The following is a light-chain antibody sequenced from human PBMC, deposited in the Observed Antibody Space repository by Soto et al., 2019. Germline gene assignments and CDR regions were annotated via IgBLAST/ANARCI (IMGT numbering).Light chain of an antibody. V-gene: IGKV3D-15*01. CDR1: QSVNIY. CDR2: GAS. Sequence: EIVMTQSPATLSVSPGERATLSCRASQSVNIYLALYQQKPGQAPRLLIFGASSRATGIPARFSGSGSGTEFNLTISSLQSEDFAVYFCQQYDDWLRLTFGGGTKVDIK. J-gene: IGKJ4*01. CDR3: QQYDDWLRLT.